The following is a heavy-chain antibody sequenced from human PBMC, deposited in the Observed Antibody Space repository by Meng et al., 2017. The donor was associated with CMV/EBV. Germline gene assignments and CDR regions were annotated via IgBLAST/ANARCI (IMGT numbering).Heavy chain of an antibody. CDR3: ARATYYDFWSGYPPDV. Sequence: ASVKVSCKASGYTFTSYGISWVRQAPGQGLEWMGWISAYNGNTNYAQKLQGRVTMTTDTSTSTAYMELRSLRSDDTAVYYCARATYYDFWSGYPPDVWGQGTTVTVSS. V-gene: IGHV1-18*01. D-gene: IGHD3-3*01. CDR2: ISAYNGNT. CDR1: GYTFTSYG. J-gene: IGHJ6*02.